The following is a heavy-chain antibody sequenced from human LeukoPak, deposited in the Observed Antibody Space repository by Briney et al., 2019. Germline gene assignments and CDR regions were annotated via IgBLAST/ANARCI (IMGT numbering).Heavy chain of an antibody. CDR1: GFTFSSYS. J-gene: IGHJ3*02. Sequence: PGGSLRLSCAASGFTFSSYSMNWVRQAPGKGLEWVSSISSSSSYIYYADSVKGRFTISRDNAKNSLYLQMNSLRAEDTAVNYCARVWRGAFDIWGQGTMVTVSS. CDR2: ISSSSSYI. D-gene: IGHD3-10*01. CDR3: ARVWRGAFDI. V-gene: IGHV3-21*01.